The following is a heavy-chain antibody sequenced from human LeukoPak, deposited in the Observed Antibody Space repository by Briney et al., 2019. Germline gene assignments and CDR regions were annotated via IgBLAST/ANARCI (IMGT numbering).Heavy chain of an antibody. CDR2: IDWDDDK. CDR3: ARITLGYDSSGYMY. V-gene: IGHV2-70*11. CDR1: GFSLSTSGMC. J-gene: IGHJ4*02. Sequence: SGPTLVNPTQTLTLTCTFSGFSLSTSGMCVSWIRQPPGKTLEWLARIDWDDDKYYSTSLKTRLTISRDTSKNQVVLTMTNMDPVDTATYYCARITLGYDSSGYMYWGQGTLVTVSS. D-gene: IGHD3-22*01.